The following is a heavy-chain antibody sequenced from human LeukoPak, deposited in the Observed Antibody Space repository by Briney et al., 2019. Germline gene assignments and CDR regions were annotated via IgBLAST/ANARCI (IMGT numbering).Heavy chain of an antibody. Sequence: GGSLRLSCAASGFTVNSNYMSWVRQAPGKGLEWVSVIYPGGPTYYADSVKGRFTISRDNSKNTLYLQMNSLRAEDTAVYYCARDSGYSGYDLSWGQGTLVTVSS. J-gene: IGHJ4*02. V-gene: IGHV3-53*01. D-gene: IGHD5-12*01. CDR3: ARDSGYSGYDLS. CDR2: IYPGGPT. CDR1: GFTVNSNY.